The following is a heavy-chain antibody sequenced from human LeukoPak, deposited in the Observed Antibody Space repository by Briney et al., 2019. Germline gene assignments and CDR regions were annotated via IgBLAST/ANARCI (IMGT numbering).Heavy chain of an antibody. CDR1: GFTFSSYA. V-gene: IGHV3-30-3*01. CDR2: ISYDGSNK. D-gene: IGHD3-3*01. Sequence: PGRSLRLSCAASGFTFSSYAMHWVRQAPGKGLEWVAVISYDGSNKYYADSVKGRFTISRDNSKNTLCLQMNSLRAEDTAVYYCARDLGSDDFWSGSMFDPWGQGTLVTVSS. CDR3: ARDLGSDDFWSGSMFDP. J-gene: IGHJ5*02.